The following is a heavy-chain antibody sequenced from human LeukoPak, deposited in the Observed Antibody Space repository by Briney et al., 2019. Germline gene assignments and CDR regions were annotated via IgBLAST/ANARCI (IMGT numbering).Heavy chain of an antibody. CDR1: GYTFTSYG. D-gene: IGHD3-22*01. Sequence: ASVTVSCKASGYTFTSYGISWVRQGPGQGLEWMGWISSYNGKTNSAQKFQGRVTMTADTSTSTAYMELRSLRSDDTAVYYCARGNSRYYYDSGSDYWGQGTLVTVSS. CDR3: ARGNSRYYYDSGSDY. J-gene: IGHJ4*02. V-gene: IGHV1-18*01. CDR2: ISSYNGKT.